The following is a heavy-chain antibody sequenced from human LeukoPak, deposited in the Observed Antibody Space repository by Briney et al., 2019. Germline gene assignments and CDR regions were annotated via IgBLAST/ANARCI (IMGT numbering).Heavy chain of an antibody. CDR3: APHPTYFDWSYSGY. V-gene: IGHV3-30*03. J-gene: IGHJ4*02. CDR2: ISYDGSNK. CDR1: GFTFSSYG. D-gene: IGHD3-9*01. Sequence: PGGSLRLSCAASGFTFSSYGMHWVRQAPGKGLEWVAVISYDGSNKYYADSVKSRFTISRDNSKNTLYLQMNSLRAEDTAVYYCAPHPTYFDWSYSGYWGQGTLVTVSS.